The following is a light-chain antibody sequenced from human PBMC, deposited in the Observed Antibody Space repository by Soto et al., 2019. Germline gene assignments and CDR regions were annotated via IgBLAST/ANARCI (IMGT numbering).Light chain of an antibody. CDR2: GAS. V-gene: IGKV3-20*01. Sequence: EIVLTQSPGTLSLSPGERATLSCRASQSVSSSYLAWYQQKPGQAPRLLIYGASSRATGIPDKFSGNGSGTDFTLTISSLQSEDFAVYYCQQYTNWPPITFGQGTRLEI. CDR1: QSVSSSY. J-gene: IGKJ5*01. CDR3: QQYTNWPPIT.